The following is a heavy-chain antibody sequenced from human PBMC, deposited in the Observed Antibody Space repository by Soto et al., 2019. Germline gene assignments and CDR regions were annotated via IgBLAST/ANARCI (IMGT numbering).Heavy chain of an antibody. V-gene: IGHV3-15*07. CDR1: GFTFSNAW. CDR2: IKSKTDGGTT. D-gene: IGHD1-1*01. Sequence: PGGSLRLSCAASGFTFSNAWMNWVRQAPGKGLGWVGRIKSKTDGGTTDYAAPVKGRFTISRDDSKNTLYLQMNSLKTEDTAVYYCTNDLTGYYYGMDVWGQGTTVTVSS. CDR3: TNDLTGYYYGMDV. J-gene: IGHJ6*02.